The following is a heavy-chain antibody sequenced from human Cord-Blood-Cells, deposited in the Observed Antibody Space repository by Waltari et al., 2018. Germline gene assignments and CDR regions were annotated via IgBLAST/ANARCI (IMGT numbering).Heavy chain of an antibody. CDR3: ARGTDY. D-gene: IGHD2-2*01. V-gene: IGHV3-30-3*01. CDR1: GLPFSSFA. Sequence: QVQLVESGGGVVQPGRALRLSCAAAGLPFSSFAMHWVRQAPGKGLEWVAVISYDGSNKYYADSVKGRFTISRDNSKNTLYLQMNSLRAEDTAVYYCARGTDYWGQGTLVTVSS. J-gene: IGHJ4*02. CDR2: ISYDGSNK.